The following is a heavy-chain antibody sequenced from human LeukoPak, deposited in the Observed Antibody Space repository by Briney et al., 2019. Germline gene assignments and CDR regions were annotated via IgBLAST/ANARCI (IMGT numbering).Heavy chain of an antibody. V-gene: IGHV3-33*01. CDR1: GFTFSSYG. CDR2: IWYDGSNK. Sequence: HTGGSLRLSCAASGFTFSSYGMHWVRQAPGKGLEWVAVIWYDGSNKYYADSVKGRFTISRDNSKNTLYLQMNSLRAEDTAVYYCARGYYDSSGYFRAFDYWGQGTLVTVSS. CDR3: ARGYYDSSGYFRAFDY. J-gene: IGHJ4*02. D-gene: IGHD3-22*01.